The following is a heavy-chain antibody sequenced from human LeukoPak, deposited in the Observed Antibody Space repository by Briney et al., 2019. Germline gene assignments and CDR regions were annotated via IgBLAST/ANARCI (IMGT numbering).Heavy chain of an antibody. CDR1: GFIFSSYG. CDR2: ISYDGGNI. D-gene: IGHD6-13*01. V-gene: IGHV3-30*03. CDR3: ARDGAAAGTSYYYYYMDV. Sequence: GGSLRLSCAASGFIFSSYGMHWVRQAPGKGLEWVAVISYDGGNISYTDSVKGRFTISRDNSKNTLYLQMNSLRAEDTAVYYCARDGAAAGTSYYYYYMDVWGKGTTVTVSS. J-gene: IGHJ6*03.